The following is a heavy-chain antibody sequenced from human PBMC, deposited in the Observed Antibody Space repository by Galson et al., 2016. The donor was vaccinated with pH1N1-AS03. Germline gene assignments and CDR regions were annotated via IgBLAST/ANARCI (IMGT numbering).Heavy chain of an antibody. Sequence: SVKVSCKASGYTFVNYGISWVRRAPGQGLEWMGWISGYDGHTGYAQKFQGRVTMTTDTSTNTAYMELRSLTSDDTAVYYCATTDGYNSYFDYWGQGIPVTVSS. V-gene: IGHV1-18*01. CDR3: ATTDGYNSYFDY. CDR2: ISGYDGHT. D-gene: IGHD5-24*01. J-gene: IGHJ4*02. CDR1: GYTFVNYG.